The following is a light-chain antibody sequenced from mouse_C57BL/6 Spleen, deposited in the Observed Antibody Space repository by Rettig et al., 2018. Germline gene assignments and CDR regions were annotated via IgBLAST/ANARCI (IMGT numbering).Light chain of an antibody. CDR3: QQRSSYPLT. CDR1: SSVSY. CDR2: STS. Sequence: QIVLTQSPAIMSASPGEKVTITCSASSSVSYMHWFQPKPGTSPKLWIYSTSTLAPCIPARFSGSGSGTSYSLTISRMEAEDAATYYCQQRSSYPLTFGAGTKLELK. V-gene: IGKV4-57*01. J-gene: IGKJ5*01.